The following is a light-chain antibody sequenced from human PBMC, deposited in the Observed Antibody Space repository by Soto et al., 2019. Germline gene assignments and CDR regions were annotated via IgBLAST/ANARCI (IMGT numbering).Light chain of an antibody. J-gene: IGKJ5*01. CDR3: QQRRNWPSSIT. CDR2: AAS. CDR1: QSISSY. V-gene: IGKV1-39*02. Sequence: DILGTQSPSFLSVSVRDRVTINCLASQSISSYLNWYQQKPGKAPKLLIYAASSLQSGVPSRFSGSGSGTEFTLTISSLQPEDFAVYYCQQRRNWPSSITSGQGRRPEI.